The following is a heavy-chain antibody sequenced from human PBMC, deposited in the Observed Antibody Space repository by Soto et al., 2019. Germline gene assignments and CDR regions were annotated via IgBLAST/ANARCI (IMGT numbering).Heavy chain of an antibody. J-gene: IGHJ4*02. D-gene: IGHD6-6*01. CDR2: TYYRSNWYN. CDR1: GDSVSSNSAA. V-gene: IGHV6-1*01. CDR3: ARDAQLRDDYYFDY. Sequence: SQTLSLTCAISGDSVSSNSAAWNWISQPPSRGLEWLGRTYYRSNWYNDYAVSVKSQITINPDTSKNQFSLQLNSVTPEDTAVYYCARDAQLRDDYYFDYWGQGTMVTVSS.